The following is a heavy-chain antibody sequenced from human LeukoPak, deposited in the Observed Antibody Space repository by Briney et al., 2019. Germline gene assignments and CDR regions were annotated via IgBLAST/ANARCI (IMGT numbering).Heavy chain of an antibody. CDR3: AKSPDYTGYYYYMDV. D-gene: IGHD4-11*01. V-gene: IGHV3-23*01. Sequence: GGSLRLSCAASGFTFSSYSMNWVRQAPGKGLEWVSAISGSGGSTYYADSVKGRFTISRDNSKNTLYLQMNSLRAEDTAVYYCAKSPDYTGYYYYMDVWGKGTTVTISS. CDR2: ISGSGGST. J-gene: IGHJ6*03. CDR1: GFTFSSYS.